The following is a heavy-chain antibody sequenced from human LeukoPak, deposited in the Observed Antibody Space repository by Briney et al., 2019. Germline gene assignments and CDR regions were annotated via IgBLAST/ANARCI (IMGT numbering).Heavy chain of an antibody. V-gene: IGHV1-69*01. CDR1: GGTFSSYA. CDR2: IIPIFGTT. D-gene: IGHD1-26*01. J-gene: IGHJ4*02. CDR3: ARVGPLSGSYFMGYFDY. Sequence: GSSVKVSCKASGGTFSSYAISWVRQAPGQGLEWMGGIIPIFGTTNYAQKFQGRVTITANESTSTAYMELSSLRSEDTDVYYCARVGPLSGSYFMGYFDYWGQGILVTVSS.